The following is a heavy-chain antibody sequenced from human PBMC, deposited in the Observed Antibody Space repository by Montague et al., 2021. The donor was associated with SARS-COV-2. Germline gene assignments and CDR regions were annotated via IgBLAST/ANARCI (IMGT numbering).Heavy chain of an antibody. J-gene: IGHJ4*02. CDR3: ARDLRWGYYDILTGYYRPLDY. Sequence: SLRLSWAASGFTFSSYEMNWVRQAPGKGLEWVSYISSSSSTIYYADSVKGRFTISRDNAKNSLYLQMNSLRAEDTAVYYCARDLRWGYYDILTGYYRPLDYWGQGTLVTVSS. V-gene: IGHV3-48*03. CDR2: ISSSSSTI. D-gene: IGHD3-9*01. CDR1: GFTFSSYE.